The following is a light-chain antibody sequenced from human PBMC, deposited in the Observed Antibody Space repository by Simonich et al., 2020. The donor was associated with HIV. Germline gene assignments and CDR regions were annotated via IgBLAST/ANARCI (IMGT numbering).Light chain of an antibody. CDR1: QSVLYSSNNKNY. CDR2: SAS. CDR3: QQYYDTPYT. J-gene: IGKJ2*01. Sequence: DIVMTQSPDSLAVSLGERATINYKSSQSVLYSSNNKNYIAWYQHKPGQPPKLLIYSASTRESGVPERFSGSESGTDFTLTISSLQAEDVAVYYCQQYYDTPYTFGQGTKLEIK. V-gene: IGKV4-1*01.